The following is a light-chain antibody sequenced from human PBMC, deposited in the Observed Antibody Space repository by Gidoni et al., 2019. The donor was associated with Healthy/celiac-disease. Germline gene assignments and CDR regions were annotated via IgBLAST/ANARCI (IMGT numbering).Light chain of an antibody. CDR3: QQYYSTPYT. J-gene: IGKJ2*01. Sequence: DSVMTQSPDSLAVALCERATINCKSSQSVLYSSNNKNYLAWYQQKPGQPPKLLIYWASTRESGVPDRFSGSGSGTDFTLTISSLQAEDVAVSYCQQYYSTPYTFGQGTKLEIK. CDR2: WAS. CDR1: QSVLYSSNNKNY. V-gene: IGKV4-1*01.